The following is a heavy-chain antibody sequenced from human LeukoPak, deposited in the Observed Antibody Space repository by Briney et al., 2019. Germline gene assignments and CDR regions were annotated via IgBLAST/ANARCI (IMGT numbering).Heavy chain of an antibody. J-gene: IGHJ4*02. Sequence: PSETLSLTCAVYGGSFSGYYWSWIRQPPGKGLEWIGEISHSGSTNYNPSLKSRVTISVDTSKNQFSLKLSSVTAADTAVYYCASTDDYSNYVDYWGQGTLVTVSS. CDR1: GGSFSGYY. V-gene: IGHV4-34*01. D-gene: IGHD4-11*01. CDR2: ISHSGST. CDR3: ASTDDYSNYVDY.